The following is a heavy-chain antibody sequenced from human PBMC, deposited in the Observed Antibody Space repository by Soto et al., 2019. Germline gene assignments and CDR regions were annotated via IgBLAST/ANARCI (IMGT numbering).Heavy chain of an antibody. J-gene: IGHJ5*02. CDR1: GYTFTGYA. CDR3: ARDHECTNGVCEVLTEEFDP. D-gene: IGHD2-8*01. Sequence: ASVKVSCKASGYTFTGYAINWVRQAPGQGLEWMGWINPNSGGTNYAQKFQGRVTMTRDESISTAYMELSRLRSDDTAVYYCARDHECTNGVCEVLTEEFDPWGQGTLVTVSS. V-gene: IGHV1-2*02. CDR2: INPNSGGT.